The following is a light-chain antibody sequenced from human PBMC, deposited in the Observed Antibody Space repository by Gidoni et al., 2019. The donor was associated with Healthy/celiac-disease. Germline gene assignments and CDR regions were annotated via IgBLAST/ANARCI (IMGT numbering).Light chain of an antibody. J-gene: IGLJ2*01. CDR3: SSYTSSSTRV. CDR1: SSDFGGYNY. CDR2: DVG. V-gene: IGLV2-14*03. Sequence: QSALTQPASVSGSPGQSITIYCTGTSSDFGGYNYVSWYQHHPGKAPKLMIYDVGNRPSGVSNRFSGSKSGNTASLTISGLQAEDEADYYCSSYTSSSTRVFGGGTKLTVL.